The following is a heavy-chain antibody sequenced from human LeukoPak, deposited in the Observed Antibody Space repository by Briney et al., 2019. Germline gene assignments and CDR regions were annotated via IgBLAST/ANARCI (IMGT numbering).Heavy chain of an antibody. J-gene: IGHJ5*02. V-gene: IGHV4-31*03. CDR2: IYYSGST. CDR3: ARDRSSGYYREGNWSDP. CDR1: GGSISSGGYY. D-gene: IGHD3-22*01. Sequence: SETLSLTCTVSGGSISSGGYYWSWIRQHPGKGLEWIGYIYYSGSTHYNPSLKSRVTISVDTSKNQFSLKLSSVTAADTAVYYCARDRSSGYYREGNWSDPWGQGTLVTVSS.